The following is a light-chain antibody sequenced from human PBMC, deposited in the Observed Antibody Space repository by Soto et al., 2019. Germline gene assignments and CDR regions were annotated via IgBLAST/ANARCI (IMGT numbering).Light chain of an antibody. CDR2: GAS. CDR1: QSVSSNY. V-gene: IGKV3-20*01. Sequence: IVLTQSPGTLSLSPGERATLSCRASQSVSSNYLGWYQQKRGQAPRLLIYGASSRATGIPDRFSGSGSGTDFTLTISRLESEDFAVYYCQQYGTSLPLTFGGGTKVEIK. CDR3: QQYGTSLPLT. J-gene: IGKJ4*01.